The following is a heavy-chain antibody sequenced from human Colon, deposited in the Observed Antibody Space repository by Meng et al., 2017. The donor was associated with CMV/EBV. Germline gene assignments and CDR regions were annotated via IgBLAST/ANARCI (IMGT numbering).Heavy chain of an antibody. CDR2: INAGNGDT. CDR1: GYTFTRAA. J-gene: IGHJ4*02. CDR3: ARVRDYGDYRKYYFDY. V-gene: IGHV1-3*01. Sequence: GYTFTRAAMHWVRQAPGQRLEWMGWINAGNGDTKYSQKFQGRVTITRDTSASTAYMELSSLRSEDTAVYYCARVRDYGDYRKYYFDYWGQGTLVTVSS. D-gene: IGHD4-17*01.